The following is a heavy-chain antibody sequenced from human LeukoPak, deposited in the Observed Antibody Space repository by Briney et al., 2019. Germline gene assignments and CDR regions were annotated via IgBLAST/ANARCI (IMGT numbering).Heavy chain of an antibody. Sequence: GGSLRLSCAASEFTFSSYAMSWVRQAPGKGLEWVSAISGSGGSTYYADSVKGRFTISRDNSKNTLYLQMNSLRAEDTAVYYCAKTFGSYRSFFDYWGQGTLVTVSS. CDR3: AKTFGSYRSFFDY. V-gene: IGHV3-23*01. CDR1: EFTFSSYA. CDR2: ISGSGGST. D-gene: IGHD3-16*02. J-gene: IGHJ4*02.